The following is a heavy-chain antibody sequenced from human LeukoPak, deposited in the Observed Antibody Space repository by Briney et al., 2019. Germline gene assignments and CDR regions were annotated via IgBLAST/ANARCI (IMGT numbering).Heavy chain of an antibody. D-gene: IGHD1-26*01. CDR3: ARDVVGAKSPSYYYYGMDV. Sequence: ASVKVSCKASGYTFTSYAMHWVRQAPGQRLEWMGWTNAGNGNTKYSQKFQGRVTITRDTSASTAYMELSSLRSEDTAVYYCARDVVGAKSPSYYYYGMDVWGQGTTVTVSS. V-gene: IGHV1-3*01. CDR2: TNAGNGNT. J-gene: IGHJ6*02. CDR1: GYTFTSYA.